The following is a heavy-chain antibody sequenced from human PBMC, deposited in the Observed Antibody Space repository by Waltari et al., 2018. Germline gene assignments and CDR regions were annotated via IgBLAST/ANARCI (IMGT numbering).Heavy chain of an antibody. CDR1: GFGVTRSA. CDR3: ARVQRWPTITDY. CDR2: IDTAYKT. V-gene: IGHV3-53*01. J-gene: IGHJ4*02. D-gene: IGHD1-20*01. Sequence: EVQLVESGGGLIQPGGSLSLSCVASGFGVTRSAMTWVRQAPGRGLEWVSVIDTAYKTFYADSVKGRFTISRDSSKNTVFLQMNTLRAEDTAVYYCARVQRWPTITDYWGQGTLVTVSS.